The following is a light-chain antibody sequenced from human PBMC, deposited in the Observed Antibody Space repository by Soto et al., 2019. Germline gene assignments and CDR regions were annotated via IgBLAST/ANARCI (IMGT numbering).Light chain of an antibody. CDR3: QQYTDNWT. CDR1: QSISSW. CDR2: KAS. Sequence: DIQMTQSPSTLSASVGDRVTITCRASQSISSWLAWNQQKPGKAPKLLIYKASTLQSGVPSRFSGSGSGTEFTLAISSLQPDDSATYYCQQYTDNWTFGQGTKVE. V-gene: IGKV1-5*03. J-gene: IGKJ1*01.